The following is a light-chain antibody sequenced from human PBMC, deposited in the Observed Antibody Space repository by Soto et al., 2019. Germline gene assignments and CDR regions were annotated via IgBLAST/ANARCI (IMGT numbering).Light chain of an antibody. V-gene: IGKV3-11*01. CDR2: DAS. CDR1: QSVSSY. J-gene: IGKJ2*01. CDR3: QQRSPPGT. Sequence: EIVLTQSPATLSLSPGERATLSCRASQSVSSYLAWYQQKPGQAPRLLIYDASNRATGIPARFSGSGSGTDFTLTISSLEPEDFAVYYCQQRSPPGTFGQGTKLEIK.